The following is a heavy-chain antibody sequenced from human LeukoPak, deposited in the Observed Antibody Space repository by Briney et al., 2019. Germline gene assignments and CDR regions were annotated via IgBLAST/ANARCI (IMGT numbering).Heavy chain of an antibody. CDR1: GFTFSNYE. CDR3: ARARDNYDRSGFSALDY. Sequence: LAGGSLRLSCAASGFTFSNYEMSWVRQAPGKGLEWVSYISSSGRTIYYGDSVKGRFTISRDNSKNTLYLQMDSLRAEDTAVYYCARARDNYDRSGFSALDYWGQGTLVTVSS. V-gene: IGHV3-48*03. CDR2: ISSSGRTI. D-gene: IGHD3-22*01. J-gene: IGHJ4*02.